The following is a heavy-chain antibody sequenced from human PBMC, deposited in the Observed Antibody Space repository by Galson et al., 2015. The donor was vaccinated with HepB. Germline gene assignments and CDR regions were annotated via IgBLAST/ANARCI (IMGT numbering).Heavy chain of an antibody. CDR2: TYYKSKWYY. CDR1: GDSVSSTSAA. Sequence: CAISGDSVSSTSAAWNWIRQSPSRGLEWLGKTYYKSKWYYDYAVSVRSRITIVPDTSKNQFSLHLNSVTPEDTAVYFCTRGGGSYYDWGQGTLVTVSS. J-gene: IGHJ4*02. V-gene: IGHV6-1*01. D-gene: IGHD1-26*01. CDR3: TRGGGSYYD.